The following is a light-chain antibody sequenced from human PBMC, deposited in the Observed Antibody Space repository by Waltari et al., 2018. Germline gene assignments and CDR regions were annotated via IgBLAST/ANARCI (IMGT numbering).Light chain of an antibody. V-gene: IGKV1-8*01. Sequence: AIRMTQSPSSFSASTGDRYIINCRASQGISSYLAWYQQKPGKAPKLMIYAASTLQSGVPSRFSGSGSGTDFTLTISCLQSEDFATYYCQQYYSYPRTFGQGTKVEIK. CDR2: AAS. CDR3: QQYYSYPRT. J-gene: IGKJ1*01. CDR1: QGISSY.